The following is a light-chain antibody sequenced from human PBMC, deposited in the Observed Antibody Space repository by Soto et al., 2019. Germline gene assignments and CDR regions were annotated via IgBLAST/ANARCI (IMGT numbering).Light chain of an antibody. V-gene: IGKV3-15*01. CDR2: GAS. CDR1: ESINSN. J-gene: IGKJ1*01. Sequence: DIVMTQSPATLSVSPGERATLSCRASESINSNLAWYHQKPGQPPRLLIYGASTRATGIPARFSGSGSGTDFTLTISSLQSEDFATYYCQQSYSTPAFGQGTKVDIK. CDR3: QQSYSTPA.